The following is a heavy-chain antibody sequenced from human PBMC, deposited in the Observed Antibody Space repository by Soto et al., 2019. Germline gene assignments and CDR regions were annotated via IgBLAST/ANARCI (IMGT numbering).Heavy chain of an antibody. CDR3: AREYGSGLGSGEYYYYGMDV. CDR2: INPSGGST. V-gene: IGHV1-46*01. Sequence: ASVKVSCKASGYTFTSYYMHWVRQAPGQRLEWMGIINPSGGSTSYAQKFQGRVTMTRDTSTGTVYMELSSLRSEDTAVYYCAREYGSGLGSGEYYYYGMDVWGQGTTVTVSS. D-gene: IGHD3-10*01. CDR1: GYTFTSYY. J-gene: IGHJ6*02.